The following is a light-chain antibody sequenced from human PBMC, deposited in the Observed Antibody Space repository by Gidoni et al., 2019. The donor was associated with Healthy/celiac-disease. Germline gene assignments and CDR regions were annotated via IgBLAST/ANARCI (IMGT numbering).Light chain of an antibody. V-gene: IGKV3-15*01. CDR3: QQYNNWPPDA. J-gene: IGKJ4*02. Sequence: DIVMTQSPATLSVSQGKRATLSCTASQSVSSNLAWYQQKPGQAPRLLIYGASTMATGSPARLSGSGAGTEFTLTISSLQSEDFAVDYCQQYNNWPPDAFGGGTKVEIK. CDR1: QSVSSN. CDR2: GAS.